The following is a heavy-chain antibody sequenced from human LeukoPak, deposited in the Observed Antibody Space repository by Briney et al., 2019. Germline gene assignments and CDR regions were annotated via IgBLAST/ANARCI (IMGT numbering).Heavy chain of an antibody. V-gene: IGHV3-23*01. D-gene: IGHD6-13*01. Sequence: GGSLRLSCAASEFTLSSYAMSWVRQAPRKGLEWVSSISGSGGSTKYADSVKGRFTISRDNSKNTLFLQMNSLRAEDTAVYYCAKTLTDYTTSWYPVGDWGQGTLVTVSS. J-gene: IGHJ4*02. CDR2: ISGSGGST. CDR1: EFTLSSYA. CDR3: AKTLTDYTTSWYPVGD.